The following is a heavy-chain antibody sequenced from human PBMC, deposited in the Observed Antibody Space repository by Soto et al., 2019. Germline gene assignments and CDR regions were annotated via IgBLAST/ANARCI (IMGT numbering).Heavy chain of an antibody. V-gene: IGHV1-2*04. CDR1: GYTFTGYY. Sequence: GASVKVSCKASGYTFTGYYLHWVRQAPGQGLEWMGWIDPKTGDAFYAQKFQGWVTMTRDTSISTAYMEVNSLESDDTVVYYCAREFNYGALYGFDVWGQGTTVTVSS. J-gene: IGHJ6*02. D-gene: IGHD4-17*01. CDR2: IDPKTGDA. CDR3: AREFNYGALYGFDV.